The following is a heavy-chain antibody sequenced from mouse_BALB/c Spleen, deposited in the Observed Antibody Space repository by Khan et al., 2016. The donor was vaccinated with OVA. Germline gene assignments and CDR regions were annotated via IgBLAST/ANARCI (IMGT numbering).Heavy chain of an antibody. J-gene: IGHJ3*01. D-gene: IGHD2-2*01. CDR2: IYPFSGDT. Sequence: VQLQQSGPELMKPGASVKISCKASGYSFTSYYIHWVMESHGKGLEWIGYIYPFSGDTTYNQKFKGKATLSVDKSSSTAYIHLSNLTYEDSALYYCARQGYVAWVTYWGQGTLVTVSA. V-gene: IGHV1-31*01. CDR3: ARQGYVAWVTY. CDR1: GYSFTSYY.